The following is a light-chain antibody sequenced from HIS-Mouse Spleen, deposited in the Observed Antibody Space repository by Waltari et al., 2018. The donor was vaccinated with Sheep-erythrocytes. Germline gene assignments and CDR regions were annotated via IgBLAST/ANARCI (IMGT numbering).Light chain of an antibody. CDR2: QDS. J-gene: IGLJ3*02. CDR1: KLGGKY. CDR3: QAWDSSTAWV. Sequence: SYELTQPPSVSVSPGQTASIPCPGDKLGGKYAVWYQQKPGQPPVLVIYQDSKRPSGIPERFSGSNSGNTATLTISGTQAMDEADYYCQAWDSSTAWVFGGGTKLTVL. V-gene: IGLV3-1*01.